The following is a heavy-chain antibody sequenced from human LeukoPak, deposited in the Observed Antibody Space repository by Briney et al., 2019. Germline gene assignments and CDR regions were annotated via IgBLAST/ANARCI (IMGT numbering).Heavy chain of an antibody. CDR1: GGTFSSYA. J-gene: IGHJ6*03. CDR2: IIPIFGTA. D-gene: IGHD6-13*01. CDR3: ARGRVRGQQLAYYYYYYMDV. Sequence: GASVKVSCKASGGTFSSYAISWVRQAPGQGLEWMGGIIPIFGTANYAQKFQGRVTITADESTSTAYMELSSLRSEDTAVYYCARGRVRGQQLAYYYYYYMDVWGKGTTVTISS. V-gene: IGHV1-69*13.